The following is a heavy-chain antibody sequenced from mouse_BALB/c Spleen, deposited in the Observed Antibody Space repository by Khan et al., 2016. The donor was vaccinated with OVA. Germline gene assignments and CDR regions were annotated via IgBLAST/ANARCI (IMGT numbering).Heavy chain of an antibody. CDR2: IDPPNDDS. V-gene: IGHV14-3*02. CDR3: AALYSKPFAY. CDR1: GFTIKDYY. J-gene: IGHJ3*01. Sequence: EVQLQQSGAELVKPGASVKLSCSASGFTIKDYYIYWMNQRPEQGLEWIGRIDPPNDDSKYGPKFQGKATLTADTSSNTAYLQLSSLTSEDPAVFYGAALYSKPFAYWGQGTLVSVST. D-gene: IGHD2-5*01.